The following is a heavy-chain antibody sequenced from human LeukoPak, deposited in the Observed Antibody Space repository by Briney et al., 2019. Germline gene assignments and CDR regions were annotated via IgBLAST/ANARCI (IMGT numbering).Heavy chain of an antibody. CDR1: GYTXTNYY. V-gene: IGHV1-46*01. Sequence: GASVKVSCKASGYTXTNYYMHWVRQAPGQGLEWMGIVNPSDGGTSYAQQFQGRVTMTRDTSTSTVYMELSSLRSGDTAVYYCATGRWSFDYWGRGTLVTVSS. CDR2: VNPSDGGT. CDR3: ATGRWSFDY. D-gene: IGHD4-23*01. J-gene: IGHJ4*02.